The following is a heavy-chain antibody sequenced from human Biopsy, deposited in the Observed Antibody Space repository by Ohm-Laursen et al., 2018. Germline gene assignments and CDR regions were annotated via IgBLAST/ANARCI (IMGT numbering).Heavy chain of an antibody. Sequence: GTLSLTCTVSGGSINSYYWSWMRQPAGKGLEWIGRLFTSGTTNYSPSLNNRVTMSVDTSKNQFSLRLTSVTAADTAVYHCVRGGSGSFPFDYWGPGTLVTVSS. CDR3: VRGGSGSFPFDY. V-gene: IGHV4-4*07. J-gene: IGHJ4*02. CDR2: LFTSGTT. CDR1: GGSINSYY. D-gene: IGHD3-10*01.